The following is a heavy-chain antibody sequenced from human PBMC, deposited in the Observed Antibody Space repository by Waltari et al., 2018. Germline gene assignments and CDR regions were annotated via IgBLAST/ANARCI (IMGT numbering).Heavy chain of an antibody. V-gene: IGHV3-48*04. Sequence: EVQLVESGGGLVQPGGSLRLSCAASGLTFGSYRRNWVRQAPGKGLEWVSYISSSSSTIYYADSVKGRFTISRDNAKNSLYLQMNSLRAEDTAVYYCAQGEQQPGAYGMDVWGQGTTVTVSS. CDR3: AQGEQQPGAYGMDV. CDR1: GLTFGSYR. D-gene: IGHD6-13*01. J-gene: IGHJ6*02. CDR2: ISSSSSTI.